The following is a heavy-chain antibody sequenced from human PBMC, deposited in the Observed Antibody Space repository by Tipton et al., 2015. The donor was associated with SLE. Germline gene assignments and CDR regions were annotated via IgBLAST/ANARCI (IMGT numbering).Heavy chain of an antibody. CDR2: LYYSGTP. V-gene: IGHV4-39*07. CDR1: GGSIGNRTYH. Sequence: TLSLTCTVSGGSIGNRTYHWGWIRQPPGKGLEWIGSLYYSGTPNYNPSLKTRVTISKDTSKNQFSLKLSSVTAADTAVYYCASHFSSESWSGYYKGGHYFDYWGQGTLVTVSP. CDR3: ASHFSSESWSGYYKGGHYFDY. J-gene: IGHJ4*02. D-gene: IGHD3-3*01.